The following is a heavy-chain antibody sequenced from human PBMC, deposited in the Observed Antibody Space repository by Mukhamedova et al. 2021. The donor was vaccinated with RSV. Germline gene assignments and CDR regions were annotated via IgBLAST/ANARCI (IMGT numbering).Heavy chain of an antibody. V-gene: IGHV3-53*01. D-gene: IGHD1-1*01. CDR3: ARLLMTGINIEY. Sequence: GWVSVISSGGSTYYAASVKVRFTISRDDSKNTLYLQMNSLRAEDTAVYYCARLLMTGINIEYWGQGTLVTVSS. CDR2: ISSGGST. J-gene: IGHJ4*02.